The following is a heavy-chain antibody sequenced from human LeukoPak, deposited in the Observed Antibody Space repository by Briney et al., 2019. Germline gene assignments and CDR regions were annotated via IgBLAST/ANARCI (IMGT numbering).Heavy chain of an antibody. CDR1: GYTLTELS. J-gene: IGHJ4*02. CDR3: ARSGWFGELGFDY. D-gene: IGHD3-10*01. V-gene: IGHV1-24*01. CDR2: FDPEDGET. Sequence: ASVKVSCKVSGYTLTELSMHWVRQAPGKGLEWMGGFDPEDGETIYAQKFQGRVTMTRDTSISTAYMELSRLRSDDTAVYYCARSGWFGELGFDYWGQGTLVTVSS.